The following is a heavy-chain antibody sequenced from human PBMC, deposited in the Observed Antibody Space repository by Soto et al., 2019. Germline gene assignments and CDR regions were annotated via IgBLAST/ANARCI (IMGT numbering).Heavy chain of an antibody. CDR3: AKDISGYDPPAFDY. D-gene: IGHD5-12*01. J-gene: IGHJ4*02. V-gene: IGHV3-9*01. CDR2: ISWNSGSI. CDR1: GFTFDDYA. Sequence: HPGGSLRLSCAASGFTFDDYAMHWVRQAPGKGLEWVSGISWNSGSIGYADSVKGRFTISRDNAKNSLYLQMNSLRAEDTALYYCAKDISGYDPPAFDYWGQGTLVTVSS.